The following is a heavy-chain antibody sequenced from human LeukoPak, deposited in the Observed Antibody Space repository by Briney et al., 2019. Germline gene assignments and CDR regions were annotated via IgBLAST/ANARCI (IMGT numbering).Heavy chain of an antibody. D-gene: IGHD1-26*01. Sequence: ASVKVSCKASGHTFSSFHINWLRQATGQGLEWMGWINPDSDDTGYAQKFQGRVTMARDTSTNTAYMELNSLTSEDTAVYYCAVRGRNYIYDFWGQGTLVTVSS. J-gene: IGHJ4*02. CDR1: GHTFSSFH. V-gene: IGHV1-8*01. CDR2: INPDSDDT. CDR3: AVRGRNYIYDF.